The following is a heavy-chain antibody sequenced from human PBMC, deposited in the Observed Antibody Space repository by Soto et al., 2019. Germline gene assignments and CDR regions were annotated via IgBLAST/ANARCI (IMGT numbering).Heavy chain of an antibody. CDR3: ARGGGYCTRTSCYMMAHWFDP. J-gene: IGHJ5*02. V-gene: IGHV1-18*04. CDR2: ISAYNANT. D-gene: IGHD2-2*02. CDR1: GYPFTSYY. Sequence: ASVKVSCKASGYPFTSYYISWVRQAPGQGLEWLGWISAYNANTNYAQKLQGRVTMTTDTSTSTAYMEPRSLRSDDTAVYYCARGGGYCTRTSCYMMAHWFDPWGQGTLVTVSS.